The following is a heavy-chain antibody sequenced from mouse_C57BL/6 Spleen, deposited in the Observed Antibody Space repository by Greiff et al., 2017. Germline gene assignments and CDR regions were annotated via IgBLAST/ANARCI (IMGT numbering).Heavy chain of an antibody. V-gene: IGHV1-52*01. CDR2: IDPSDSET. CDR3: ARDSSGYSYAMDY. J-gene: IGHJ4*01. CDR1: GYTFTSYW. Sequence: QVQLQQPGAELVKPGASVKLSCKASGYTFTSYWMHWVKPRPIQGLEWIGNIDPSDSETPYNQKFKDKATLTVDKSSSTAYMQLSSLTSEDSAVYYCARDSSGYSYAMDYWGQGTSVTVSS. D-gene: IGHD3-2*02.